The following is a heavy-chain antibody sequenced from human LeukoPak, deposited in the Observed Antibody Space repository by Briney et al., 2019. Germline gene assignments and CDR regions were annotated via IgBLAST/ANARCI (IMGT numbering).Heavy chain of an antibody. CDR1: GGTFSSYA. CDR3: ARDEYSSSSLNSDYGMDV. Sequence: ASVKVSCKASGGTFSSYAISWVRQAPGQGLEWMGRIIPILGIANYAQKFQGRVTITADKSTSTAYMELSSLRSEDTAVYYCARDEYSSSSLNSDYGMDVWGQETTVTVSS. J-gene: IGHJ6*02. CDR2: IIPILGIA. D-gene: IGHD6-6*01. V-gene: IGHV1-69*04.